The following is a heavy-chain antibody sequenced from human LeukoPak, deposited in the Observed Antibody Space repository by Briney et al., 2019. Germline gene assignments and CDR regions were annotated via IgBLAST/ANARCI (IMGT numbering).Heavy chain of an antibody. CDR1: GGTFSSYG. J-gene: IGHJ4*02. Sequence: ASVKVSCKASGGTFSSYGISWVRQAPGQGLEWMGWISAYNGNTNYAQKLQGRVTMTTDTSTSTAYMELRSLRSDDTAVYYCARGAVRYYDSSGSDYWGQGTLVTVSS. D-gene: IGHD3-22*01. CDR3: ARGAVRYYDSSGSDY. CDR2: ISAYNGNT. V-gene: IGHV1-18*01.